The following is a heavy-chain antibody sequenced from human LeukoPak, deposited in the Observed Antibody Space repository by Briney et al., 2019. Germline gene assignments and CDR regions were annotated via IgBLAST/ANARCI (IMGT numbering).Heavy chain of an antibody. CDR2: VYSSGTS. D-gene: IGHD1-14*01. CDR3: ARNSGPRYYAFDI. J-gene: IGHJ3*02. CDR1: GGSLSNYY. Sequence: SETLSLTCTVSGGSLSNYYWSWIRQPAGKGLEWIGRVYSSGTSHYNPSLKSRVTMSVDTSKNQFSLKLTSVTAADTAVYYCARNSGPRYYAFDIWGQGTMVTVSS. V-gene: IGHV4-4*07.